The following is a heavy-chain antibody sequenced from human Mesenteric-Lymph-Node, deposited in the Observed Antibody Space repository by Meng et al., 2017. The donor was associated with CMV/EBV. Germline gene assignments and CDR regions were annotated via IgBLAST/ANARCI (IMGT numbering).Heavy chain of an antibody. CDR2: ITANDGTT. J-gene: IGHJ1*01. Sequence: GESLKISCAASGFTFSSYVMSWVRQAPGKGLEWVAGITANDGTTYYADSVKGRFSISRDNSKNTLYLQMNSLRGDDTAFYYCAKDWEWKQVRYFQSWGQGTLVTVSS. V-gene: IGHV3-23*01. CDR3: AKDWEWKQVRYFQS. D-gene: IGHD3-3*01. CDR1: GFTFSSYV.